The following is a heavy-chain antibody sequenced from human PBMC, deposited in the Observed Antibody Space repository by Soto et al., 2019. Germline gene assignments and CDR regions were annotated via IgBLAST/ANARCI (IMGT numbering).Heavy chain of an antibody. V-gene: IGHV3-30-3*01. D-gene: IGHD5-18*01. CDR2: ISYDGSNK. J-gene: IGHJ4*02. CDR3: ARGGVLSDTAFGY. Sequence: QVQLVESGGGVVQPGRSPRLSCAASGFTFSSYAMHWVRQAPGKGLEWVAVISYDGSNKYYADSVKGRFTISRDNSKNTLYLQMNSLRAEDTAVYYCARGGVLSDTAFGYWGQGTLVTVSS. CDR1: GFTFSSYA.